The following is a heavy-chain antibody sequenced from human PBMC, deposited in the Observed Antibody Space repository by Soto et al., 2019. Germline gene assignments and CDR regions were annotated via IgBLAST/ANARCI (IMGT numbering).Heavy chain of an antibody. CDR3: TRRDDFSTVDV. CDR1: GYSFTSYW. J-gene: IGHJ6*04. D-gene: IGHD3-3*01. Sequence: LGESLKISCQGSGYSFTSYWITWVRQMPGKGLEWMGRIDPSDSYINYSPYFQGHVTISVDRSISTAYLQWSSLKASDTAMYYCTRRDDFSTVDVWGKGTTVTVPQ. V-gene: IGHV5-10-1*01. CDR2: IDPSDSYI.